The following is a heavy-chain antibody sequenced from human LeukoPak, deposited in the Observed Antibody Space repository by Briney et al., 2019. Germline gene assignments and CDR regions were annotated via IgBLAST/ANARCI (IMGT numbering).Heavy chain of an antibody. J-gene: IGHJ4*02. CDR3: ARGASARQDY. D-gene: IGHD2-2*01. CDR1: GFTFSTYW. V-gene: IGHV3-74*01. CDR2: IYIDGSST. Sequence: GGSLRLSCAASGFTFSTYWMHWVRHVPGKGLVWVSRIYIDGSSTNYADSVNGRFTVSRDNAKNTLYLQMNSLRAEDSAVYYCARGASARQDYWGQGTLVTVSS.